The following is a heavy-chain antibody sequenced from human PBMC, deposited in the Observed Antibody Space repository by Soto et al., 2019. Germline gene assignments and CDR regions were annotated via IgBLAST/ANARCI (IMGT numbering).Heavy chain of an antibody. J-gene: IGHJ6*02. D-gene: IGHD3-9*01. CDR1: GGSFSGYY. V-gene: IGHV4-34*01. Sequence: PSETLSLTCAVYGGSFSGYYWSWIRQPPGKGLEWIGEINHSGSTNYNPSLKSRVTISVDTSKNQFSLKLSSVTAADTAVYYCARVRGVITIWDYYYYGMDVWGQGTTVTVS. CDR3: ARVRGVITIWDYYYYGMDV. CDR2: INHSGST.